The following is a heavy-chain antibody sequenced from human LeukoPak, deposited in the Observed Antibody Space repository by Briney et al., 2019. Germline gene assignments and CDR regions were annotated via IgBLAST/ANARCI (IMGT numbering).Heavy chain of an antibody. CDR3: ARDVVAPITIFGVVIRNYYYYYGMDV. V-gene: IGHV6-1*01. CDR1: GDSVSSNSAA. CDR2: TYYRSKWYN. J-gene: IGHJ6*02. D-gene: IGHD3-3*01. Sequence: SQTLSLTCAISGDSVSSNSAAWNWIRQSPSRGLEWLGRTYYRSKWYNDYAVSVKSRITINPDTSKNQFSLQLNSVTPEDTAVYYCARDVVAPITIFGVVIRNYYYYYGMDVWGQGTTVTVSS.